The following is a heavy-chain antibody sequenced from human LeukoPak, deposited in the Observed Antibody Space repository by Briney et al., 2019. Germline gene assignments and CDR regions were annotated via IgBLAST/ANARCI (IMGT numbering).Heavy chain of an antibody. J-gene: IGHJ6*02. CDR2: MSSDGDNK. CDR1: GFTFNSYG. CDR3: AKIRSKARAAAANAYYAMDV. V-gene: IGHV3-30*18. D-gene: IGHD6-13*01. Sequence: GGSLRLSCAASGFTFNSYGMHWVCRAPGKGLEWVAIMSSDGDNKYYGDSVKGRFIISRDNPKNTLYLQLNSLRVEDTAVYFCAKIRSKARAAAANAYYAMDVWGQGTTVIVSS.